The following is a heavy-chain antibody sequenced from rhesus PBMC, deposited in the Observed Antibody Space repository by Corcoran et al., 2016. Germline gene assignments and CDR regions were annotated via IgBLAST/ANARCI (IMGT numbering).Heavy chain of an antibody. Sequence: QVQLQESGPGLVKPSETLSLTCAVAGGSFSGYYWGWIRQPPGRGLGWIGYISGRRGRTATYPPLNSRATISADTSKNQFSLKLSSVPAADTAVYYCARVRVSNHLDYWGQGVLVTVSS. J-gene: IGHJ4*01. CDR3: ARVRVSNHLDY. CDR2: ISGRRGRT. CDR1: GGSFSGYY. D-gene: IGHD4-23*01. V-gene: IGHV4-165*01.